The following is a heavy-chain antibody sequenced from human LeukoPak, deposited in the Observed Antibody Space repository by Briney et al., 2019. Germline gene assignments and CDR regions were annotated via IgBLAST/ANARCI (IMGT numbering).Heavy chain of an antibody. CDR2: IYYSGST. CDR3: ARVSPDYDSSGYSLDY. J-gene: IGHJ4*02. CDR1: GGSLSSSY. D-gene: IGHD3-22*01. V-gene: IGHV4-59*01. Sequence: PSETLSLTCSVSGGSLSSSYWNWIRQPPGKGLEWIGYIYYSGSTTYNPSLKSRVTISVDTSKDQFSLKLSSVTAADTAVYYCARVSPDYDSSGYSLDYWGQGTLVTVSS.